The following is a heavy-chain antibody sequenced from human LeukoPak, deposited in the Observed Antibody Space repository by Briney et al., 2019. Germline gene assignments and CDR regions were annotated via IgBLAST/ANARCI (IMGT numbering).Heavy chain of an antibody. D-gene: IGHD5-18*01. Sequence: PGGSLRLSCAASGFTFSPYGMHWVRQARGKGLEWVAVVWSDGNNKYYADSVKGRFTVSRDNSKNTLFLQMNSLRAEDTAVYYCARGPAYSYGPFDYWGQGTLVTVSS. CDR2: VWSDGNNK. V-gene: IGHV3-33*01. CDR1: GFTFSPYG. J-gene: IGHJ4*02. CDR3: ARGPAYSYGPFDY.